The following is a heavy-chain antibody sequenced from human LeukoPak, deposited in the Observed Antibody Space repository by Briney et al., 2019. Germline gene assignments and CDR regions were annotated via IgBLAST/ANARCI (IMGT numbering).Heavy chain of an antibody. D-gene: IGHD6-19*01. J-gene: IGHJ4*02. Sequence: GGSLRLSCAASGFTFSNYWMDWVRQSPGKGLEWVADIKEDGSDKYYVDSVKGRFTISRDNAKNSLYLQMNSLRAEDTAVYYCARNSGWFRFDYWGQGTLVTVSS. CDR2: IKEDGSDK. CDR1: GFTFSNYW. V-gene: IGHV3-7*03. CDR3: ARNSGWFRFDY.